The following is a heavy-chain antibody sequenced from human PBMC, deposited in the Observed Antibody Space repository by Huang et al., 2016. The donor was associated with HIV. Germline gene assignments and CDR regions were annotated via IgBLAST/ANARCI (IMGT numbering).Heavy chain of an antibody. CDR1: GFTVSTNY. J-gene: IGHJ3*02. CDR3: ARRWDWAVFDI. D-gene: IGHD1-26*01. Sequence: EVQLVESGGGLIQPGGSLRLSCAASGFTVSTNYMTWVRQAPGKVLEWVSIIYDDGSTFYTDSVRGRFTISRDNSNNTLYLQMNSLRPEDTAVYYCARRWDWAVFDIWGQGTMVTVFS. CDR2: IYDDGST. V-gene: IGHV3-53*01.